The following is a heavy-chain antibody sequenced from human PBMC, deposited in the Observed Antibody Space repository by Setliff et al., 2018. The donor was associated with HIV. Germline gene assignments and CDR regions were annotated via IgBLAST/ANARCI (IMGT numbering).Heavy chain of an antibody. D-gene: IGHD1-1*01. CDR3: ARKSLTGTIDS. Sequence: ASVKVSCKTSGYTFTASYLHWVRQAPGQGLQWMGWMHPNSGATKYAQKFRDRVTLTGDTSTSTAYMELSRLRSDDTAVYYCARKSLTGTIDSWGQGTLVTVSS. CDR1: GYTFTASY. J-gene: IGHJ4*02. CDR2: MHPNSGAT. V-gene: IGHV1-2*02.